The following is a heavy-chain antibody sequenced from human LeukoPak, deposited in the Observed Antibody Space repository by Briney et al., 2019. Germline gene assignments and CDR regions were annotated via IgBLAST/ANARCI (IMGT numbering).Heavy chain of an antibody. CDR3: ARNLRIAAAGTYFDY. Sequence: SETLSLTCTVSGGSFISTTSYWGWIRQPPGKGLEWIGTMYYSGSPYYTPSLKSRVTISVDTSKNQFSLKLSSVTAADTAVYYCARNLRIAAAGTYFDYWGQGTLVTVSS. CDR1: GGSFISTTSY. D-gene: IGHD6-13*01. J-gene: IGHJ4*02. CDR2: MYYSGSP. V-gene: IGHV4-39*07.